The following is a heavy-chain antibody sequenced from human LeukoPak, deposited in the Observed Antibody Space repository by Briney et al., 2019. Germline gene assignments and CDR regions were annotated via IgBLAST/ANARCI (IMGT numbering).Heavy chain of an antibody. CDR3: ARVYGSSNYYYDRYYYYMDV. CDR2: VSGSGAST. J-gene: IGHJ6*03. CDR1: GFYFESCA. D-gene: IGHD3-22*01. Sequence: PGGSLRLSCATSGFYFESCAMSWVRQAPGKGLEWVSGVSGSGASTYYADSVKGRFTISRDSSKNTLYLQLNSLRVEDTAVYYCARVYGSSNYYYDRYYYYMDVWGRGTTVTVSS. V-gene: IGHV3-23*01.